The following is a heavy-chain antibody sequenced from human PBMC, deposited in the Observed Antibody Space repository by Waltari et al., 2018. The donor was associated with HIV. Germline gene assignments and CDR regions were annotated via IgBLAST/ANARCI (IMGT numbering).Heavy chain of an antibody. CDR3: VRGVDK. Sequence: QLQESGPGVVKPSETLSPISSISGGSITSSTYFWGWIRQPPGKGLEWLGSIYSNGKTYYNPSLNGRVTISADMFENHFSLKLESVTAADTAIYYCVRGVDKWGRGTLVAVSS. J-gene: IGHJ4*02. CDR1: GGSITSSTYF. D-gene: IGHD3-3*01. V-gene: IGHV4-39*02. CDR2: IYSNGKT.